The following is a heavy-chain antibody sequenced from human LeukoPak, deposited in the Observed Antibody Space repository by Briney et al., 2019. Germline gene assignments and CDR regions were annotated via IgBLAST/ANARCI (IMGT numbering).Heavy chain of an antibody. CDR3: ARRGDPYYFDY. D-gene: IGHD2-21*02. V-gene: IGHV3-23*01. CDR1: GFTFSDSA. Sequence: GGSLRLSCAASGFTFSDSAMNWVRQAPGKGLKWVSDIGGSGGPTFYADSVKGRFTISRDNSKNTLYLRLNSLRAEDTAVYSCARRGDPYYFDYWGQGALVTVSA. J-gene: IGHJ4*02. CDR2: IGGSGGPT.